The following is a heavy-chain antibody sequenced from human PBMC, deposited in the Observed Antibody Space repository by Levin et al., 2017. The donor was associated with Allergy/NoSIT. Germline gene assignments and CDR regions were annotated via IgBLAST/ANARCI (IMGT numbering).Heavy chain of an antibody. CDR1: GFTVSSNY. Sequence: GGSLRLSCAASGFTVSSNYMNWVRQAPGKGLEWVSIIYSGGTTYYADSVKGRFTISRDNSKNTLYLQMNTLRAEDTAVYYCARDNFLAGYSSSAVAVSYWGQGTLVTVSS. CDR2: IYSGGTT. V-gene: IGHV3-66*01. D-gene: IGHD6-13*01. CDR3: ARDNFLAGYSSSAVAVSY. J-gene: IGHJ4*02.